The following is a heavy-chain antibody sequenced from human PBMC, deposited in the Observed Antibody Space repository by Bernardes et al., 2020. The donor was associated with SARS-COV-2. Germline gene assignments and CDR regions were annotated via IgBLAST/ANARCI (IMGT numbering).Heavy chain of an antibody. CDR2: ISGSGGST. D-gene: IGHD3-3*01. CDR1: GFPFCSYA. CDR3: AKGPYDFWSGYPDY. Sequence: GGALRLSFAAPGFPFCSYAMSWGRQDPGKGREWVSAISGSGGSTYYADSVKGRFTISRDNSKNTLYLQMNSLRAEDTAVYYCAKGPYDFWSGYPDYWGQGTLVTVSS. V-gene: IGHV3-23*01. J-gene: IGHJ4*02.